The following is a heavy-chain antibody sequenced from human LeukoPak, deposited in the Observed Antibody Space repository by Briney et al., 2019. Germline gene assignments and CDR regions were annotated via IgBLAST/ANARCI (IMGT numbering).Heavy chain of an antibody. J-gene: IGHJ1*01. CDR2: FYYSGNP. V-gene: IGHV4-39*01. Sequence: SETLSLTCTASGGSISGSSYYFGWIRQPPGKPLEWIGGFYYSGNPYYDPSLESRATISVDTSKNQFSLKLSSATAADTAAYFCASGHNCDWLVVGYFQSWGQGPVVSVFS. D-gene: IGHD3-9*01. CDR3: ASGHNCDWLVVGYFQS. CDR1: GGSISGSSYY.